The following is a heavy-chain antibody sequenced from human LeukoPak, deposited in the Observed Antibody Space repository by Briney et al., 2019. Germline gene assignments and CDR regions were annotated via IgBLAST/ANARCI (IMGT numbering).Heavy chain of an antibody. CDR1: GGSISSNNYY. Sequence: SETLSLTCTVSGGSISSNNYYWGWIRQPPGTGLEWIGRIYTSGSTNYNPSLKSRVTISVDTSKNQFSLKLSSVTAADTAVYYCARDAPTYSGSYGRVYWGQGTLVTVSS. V-gene: IGHV4-61*02. CDR2: IYTSGST. D-gene: IGHD1-26*01. CDR3: ARDAPTYSGSYGRVY. J-gene: IGHJ4*02.